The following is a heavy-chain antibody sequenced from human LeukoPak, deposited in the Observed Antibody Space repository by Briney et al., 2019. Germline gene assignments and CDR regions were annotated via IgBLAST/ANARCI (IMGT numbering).Heavy chain of an antibody. J-gene: IGHJ4*02. CDR2: FYSGGST. CDR3: ARARYTENYYFDY. D-gene: IGHD3-9*01. CDR1: GFTVSSNY. V-gene: IGHV3-66*01. Sequence: GGSLRLSCAVSGFTVSSNYMTWVRQAPGRGLEWVSIFYSGGSTYYADSVRDRFTISRDNSRNTLYLQMNSLRAEDTAVYYCARARYTENYYFDYWGQGTLVTVSS.